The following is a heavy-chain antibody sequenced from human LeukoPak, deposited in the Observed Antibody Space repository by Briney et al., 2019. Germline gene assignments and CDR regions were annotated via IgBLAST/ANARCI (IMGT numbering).Heavy chain of an antibody. J-gene: IGHJ3*02. CDR3: ARRCRFVVGARGCAFDI. D-gene: IGHD2-15*01. CDR2: ISSSGSTI. CDR1: GFTFSSYE. V-gene: IGHV3-48*03. Sequence: GGSLRLSCAASGFTFSSYEMNWVRQAPGKGLEWVSYISSSGSTIYYADSVKGRFTISRDNAKNSLYLQMNSLRAEDTAVYYCARRCRFVVGARGCAFDIWGQGTMVTVSS.